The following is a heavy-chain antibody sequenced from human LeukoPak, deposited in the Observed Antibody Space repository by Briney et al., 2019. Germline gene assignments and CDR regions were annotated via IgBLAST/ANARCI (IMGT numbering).Heavy chain of an antibody. V-gene: IGHV3-21*01. Sequence: GGSLRLSCAASGFTFCSYSMNWVRQAPGKGLEWVSSISSSSSYIYYADSVKGRFTISRDNAKNSLYLQMNSLRAEDTAVYYCARDRRDGYNDYWGQGTLVTVSS. CDR1: GFTFCSYS. CDR2: ISSSSSYI. CDR3: ARDRRDGYNDY. D-gene: IGHD5-24*01. J-gene: IGHJ4*02.